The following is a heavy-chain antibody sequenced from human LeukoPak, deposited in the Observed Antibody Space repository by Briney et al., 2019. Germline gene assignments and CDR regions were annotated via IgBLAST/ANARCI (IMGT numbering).Heavy chain of an antibody. CDR1: GGSISSSNC. J-gene: IGHJ6*03. CDR2: IYHSGST. CDR3: ARDGYYYASGLYYYMDV. Sequence: PSGTLSLTCAVSGGSISSSNCWSWVRQPPGKGLEWIGEIYHSGSTNYNPSLKSRVTISVDKSKNQFSLKLSSVTAADTAVYYCARDGYYYASGLYYYMDVWGKGTTVTISS. D-gene: IGHD3-10*01. V-gene: IGHV4-4*02.